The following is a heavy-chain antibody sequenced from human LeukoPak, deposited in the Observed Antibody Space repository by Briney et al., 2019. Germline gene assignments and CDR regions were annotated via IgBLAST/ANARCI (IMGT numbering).Heavy chain of an antibody. J-gene: IGHJ4*02. CDR2: IIPIFGTA. Sequence: GASVKVSCKASGGTFSNYAITWVRQAPGQGLEWMGGIIPIFGTANYAQKFQGRVTITADKSTSTAYMELSSLRSEDTAVYYCARHSGLSGFFDYWGQGTLVTVSS. D-gene: IGHD3-10*01. CDR1: GGTFSNYA. CDR3: ARHSGLSGFFDY. V-gene: IGHV1-69*06.